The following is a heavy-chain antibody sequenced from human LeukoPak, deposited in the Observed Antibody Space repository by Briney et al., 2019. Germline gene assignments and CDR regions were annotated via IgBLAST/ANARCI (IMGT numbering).Heavy chain of an antibody. CDR3: ARQGVEYYYDSSGCDY. V-gene: IGHV4-59*08. J-gene: IGHJ4*02. CDR2: IYYSGRT. Sequence: SETLSLTCTVSGDSISNYYWSWIRQPPGKGREWFGNIYYSGRTNYNPSLKSRVTISVDTSKNQFSLKLSSVTAADTAVYYCARQGVEYYYDSSGCDYWGQGTLVTVSS. CDR1: GDSISNYY. D-gene: IGHD3-22*01.